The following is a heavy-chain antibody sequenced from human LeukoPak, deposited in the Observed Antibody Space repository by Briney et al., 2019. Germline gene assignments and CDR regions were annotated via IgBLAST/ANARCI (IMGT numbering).Heavy chain of an antibody. CDR1: GFTSSSYS. D-gene: IGHD3/OR15-3a*01. CDR3: ARDLGLSLYYFDY. Sequence: PGGSLRLSCAASGFTSSSYSMNWVRQAPGKGLEWVSSISSSSSYIYYADSVKGRFTISRDNSKNTLYLQMNSLRAEDAAVYYCARDLGLSLYYFDYWGQGTLVTVSS. V-gene: IGHV3-21*01. J-gene: IGHJ4*02. CDR2: ISSSSSYI.